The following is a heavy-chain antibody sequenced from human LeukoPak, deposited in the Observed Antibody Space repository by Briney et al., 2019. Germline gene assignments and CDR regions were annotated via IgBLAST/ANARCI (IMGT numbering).Heavy chain of an antibody. Sequence: GGSLRLSCAAFGFTFSNCWLTWVRQAPGKGLEWVASIKQDGGETYYVDSVKGRFTFSRDNAKNSVYLQMSSLRAEDTAVYYCTRDKSAGADTGSSFYYWGQGALVTVSS. V-gene: IGHV3-7*03. CDR3: TRDKSAGADTGSSFYY. CDR1: GFTFSNCW. D-gene: IGHD3-10*01. J-gene: IGHJ4*02. CDR2: IKQDGGET.